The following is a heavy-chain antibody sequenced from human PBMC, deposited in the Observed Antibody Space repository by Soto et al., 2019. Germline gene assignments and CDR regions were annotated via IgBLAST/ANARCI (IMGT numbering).Heavy chain of an antibody. J-gene: IGHJ4*01. D-gene: IGHD2-8*01. CDR2: LFSGGVST. V-gene: IGHV3-23*03. CDR3: ARDRQPDAIWTFDH. Sequence: GGSLRLSCSASGFIISAYTMGWFRLAPGKGLEWVASLFSGGVSTRYADSVTGRFTISRDNSKNMLYLQMNSLGVDDTAVYYCARDRQPDAIWTFDHWGRGILVTVSS. CDR1: GFIISAYT.